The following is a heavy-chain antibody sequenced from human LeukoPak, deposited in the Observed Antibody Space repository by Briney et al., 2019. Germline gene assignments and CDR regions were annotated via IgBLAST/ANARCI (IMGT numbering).Heavy chain of an antibody. CDR3: ARGGLSKYYYDSSGYYYY. CDR1: GYTFSDYA. Sequence: ASVKFSCHASGYTFSDYAMHWVRQAPGQRLEWMGWINAGNGNTKYSQKFQGRVTITRDTSASTAYMELSSLRSEDTAVYYCARGGLSKYYYDSSGYYYYWGQGTLVTVSS. V-gene: IGHV1-3*01. J-gene: IGHJ4*02. D-gene: IGHD3-22*01. CDR2: INAGNGNT.